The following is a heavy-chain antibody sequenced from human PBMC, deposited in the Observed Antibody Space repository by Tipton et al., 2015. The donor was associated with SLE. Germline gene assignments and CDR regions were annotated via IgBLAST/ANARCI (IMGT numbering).Heavy chain of an antibody. Sequence: TLSLTCTVSGDSINGNNFFWGWIRQSPGQELEWIGSVFFSGATYYSPSLKSRVTISLDASKNHFSLKMTFVTAADTAVYYCARETVTGAITLWGQGTLVTVSS. CDR2: VFFSGAT. CDR3: ARETVTGAITL. J-gene: IGHJ4*02. V-gene: IGHV4-39*07. D-gene: IGHD1-20*01. CDR1: GDSINGNNFF.